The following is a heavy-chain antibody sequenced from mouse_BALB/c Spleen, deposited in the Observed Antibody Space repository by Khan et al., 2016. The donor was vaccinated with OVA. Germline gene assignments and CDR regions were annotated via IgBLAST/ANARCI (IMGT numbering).Heavy chain of an antibody. CDR3: ARHNYGPFAY. CDR2: ISSGGDYT. D-gene: IGHD1-1*01. Sequence: EVELVESGGGLVKPGGPLKLSCAASGFTFSNYALSWVRQTPEKRLEWVATISSGGDYTYYPDSVKGRFTISRAHDKNTLYRQMSSLRSQDTALYYCARHNYGPFAYWGQGTLVTVSA. J-gene: IGHJ3*01. V-gene: IGHV5-9-3*01. CDR1: GFTFSNYA.